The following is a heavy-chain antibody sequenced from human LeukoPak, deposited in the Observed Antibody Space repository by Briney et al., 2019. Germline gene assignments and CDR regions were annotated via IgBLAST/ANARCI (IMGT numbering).Heavy chain of an antibody. CDR1: GFTFSSYG. CDR3: ARDLATVTAPLDY. CDR2: IWYDGSNK. V-gene: IGHV3-33*01. J-gene: IGHJ4*02. Sequence: GGSLRLSCAASGFTFSSYGMHWVRQAPGKGLEWVAVIWYDGSNKYYADSVKGRFTIFRDNSKNTLYLQMNSLRAEDTAVYYCARDLATVTAPLDYWGQGTLVTVSS. D-gene: IGHD4-17*01.